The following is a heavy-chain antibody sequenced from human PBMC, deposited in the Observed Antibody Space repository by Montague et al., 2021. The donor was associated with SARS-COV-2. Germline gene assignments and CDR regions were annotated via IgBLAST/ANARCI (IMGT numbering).Heavy chain of an antibody. V-gene: IGHV4-39*01. CDR2: VHYSGRP. D-gene: IGHD1-1*01. CDR3: TRHVHMTWPEPSPGFDY. CDR1: GDSISSSSYN. Sequence: SEILSLTCTVSGDSISSSSYNWGWIRQPPGKGLEWIGSVHYSGRPYYNPSLKSRVTIYVDTSKNQLSLKLSSVTAADTAVYYCTRHVHMTWPEPSPGFDYWGQGTLVTVSS. J-gene: IGHJ4*02.